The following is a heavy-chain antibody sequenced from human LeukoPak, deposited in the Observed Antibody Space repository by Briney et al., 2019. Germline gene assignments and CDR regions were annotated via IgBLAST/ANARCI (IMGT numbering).Heavy chain of an antibody. V-gene: IGHV4-34*01. J-gene: IGHJ3*02. CDR3: ARGYCSGGSCYYAFDI. Sequence: SEALSLTCAVYGGSFSGYYWSWIRQPPGKGLEWMGEINHSGSTNYNPSLKSRVTISVDTSKNQFSLKLSSVTAADTAVYYCARGYCSGGSCYYAFDIWGQGTMVTVSS. CDR1: GGSFSGYY. D-gene: IGHD2-15*01. CDR2: INHSGST.